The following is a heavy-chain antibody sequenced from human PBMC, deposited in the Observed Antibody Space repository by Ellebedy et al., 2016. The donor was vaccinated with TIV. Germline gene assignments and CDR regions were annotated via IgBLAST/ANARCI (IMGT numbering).Heavy chain of an antibody. CDR1: GFNVSTNY. CDR3: AKVSVAPDYDILTGYYNPNHYFDY. J-gene: IGHJ4*02. CDR2: IFSGGNT. V-gene: IGHV3-66*01. D-gene: IGHD3-9*01. Sequence: GESLKISCAASGFNVSTNYMNWVRQAPGKGLEWVSVIFSGGNTNYADSVKGRFTASRDNSKNTLYLQMNSLRAEDTAVYYCAKVSVAPDYDILTGYYNPNHYFDYWGQGTLVTVSS.